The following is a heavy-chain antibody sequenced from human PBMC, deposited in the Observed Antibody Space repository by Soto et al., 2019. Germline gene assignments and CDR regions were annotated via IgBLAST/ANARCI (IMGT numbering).Heavy chain of an antibody. CDR3: AKWRYGSGSYHQYFQH. Sequence: GVSLRLSCAASGFTFSSYAMXWVRQAPGKGLEWVSAISGSGGSTYYADSMKGRFTISRDNSKNTLYLQMNSLRAEDTAVYYCAKWRYGSGSYHQYFQHWGQGTLVTVSS. CDR2: ISGSGGST. CDR1: GFTFSSYA. V-gene: IGHV3-23*01. J-gene: IGHJ1*01. D-gene: IGHD3-10*01.